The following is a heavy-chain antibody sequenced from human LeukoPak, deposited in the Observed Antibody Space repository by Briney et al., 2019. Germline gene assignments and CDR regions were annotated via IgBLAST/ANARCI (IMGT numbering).Heavy chain of an antibody. CDR1: GFTFSSYA. CDR2: ISGSAGRT. Sequence: GGSLRLSCAASGFTFSSYAMHWVRQAPGKGLEWVSTISGSAGRTYCADSVKGRFTISRDNSQNTLYLQMNSLRAEDTAVYYCAKTVVSDGWNYFDYWGQGTLVTVSS. V-gene: IGHV3-23*01. D-gene: IGHD3-10*01. J-gene: IGHJ4*02. CDR3: AKTVVSDGWNYFDY.